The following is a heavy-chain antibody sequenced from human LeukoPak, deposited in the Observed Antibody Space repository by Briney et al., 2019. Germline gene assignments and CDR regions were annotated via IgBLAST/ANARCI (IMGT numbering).Heavy chain of an antibody. D-gene: IGHD5-12*01. CDR3: ARGGTLEWLARDAFDI. CDR2: IYTSGST. V-gene: IGHV4-4*07. Sequence: GSLRLSCAASGFTFSDYYWSWIRQPAGKGLEWIGRIYTSGSTNYNPSLKSRVTISVDTSKNQFSLKLSSVTAADTAVYYCARGGTLEWLARDAFDIWGQGTMVTVSS. J-gene: IGHJ3*02. CDR1: GFTFSDYY.